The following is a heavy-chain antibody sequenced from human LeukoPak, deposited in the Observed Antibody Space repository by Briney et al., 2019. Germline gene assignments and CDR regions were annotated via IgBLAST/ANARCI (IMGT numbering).Heavy chain of an antibody. J-gene: IGHJ4*02. V-gene: IGHV4-4*07. Sequence: PETLSLTCTVSGGSISSNYWSWIRQPAGKGLEWIGRIYNSGSTNYNTNYNPSLSSRATMSVDTSKKQFSLKLNSVTAADTAVYFCARAIWYGSGTTAFDSWGQGTLVTVSS. CDR2: IYNSGST. CDR1: GGSISSNY. CDR3: ARAIWYGSGTTAFDS. D-gene: IGHD3-10*01.